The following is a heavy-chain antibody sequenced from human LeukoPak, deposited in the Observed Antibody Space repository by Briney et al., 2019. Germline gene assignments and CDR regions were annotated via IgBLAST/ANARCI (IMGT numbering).Heavy chain of an antibody. CDR3: ASGDNDPLFDY. D-gene: IGHD1-1*01. V-gene: IGHV4-31*03. CDR2: IYYSGST. CDR1: GGSISSGGYY. J-gene: IGHJ4*02. Sequence: PSQTLSLTCTVSGGSISSGGYYWSWIRQHPGRGLEWIGSIYYSGSTNYNPSLQGRVTISLDTSRNQFSLKLSSVTAADTAVYYCASGDNDPLFDYWGQGTLVTVSS.